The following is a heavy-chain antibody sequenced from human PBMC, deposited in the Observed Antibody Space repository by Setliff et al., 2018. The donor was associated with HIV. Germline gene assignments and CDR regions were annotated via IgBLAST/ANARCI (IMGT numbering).Heavy chain of an antibody. V-gene: IGHV4-38-2*01. CDR2: FYQSGNI. CDR3: ARGGRSWFQNFHGAFDV. Sequence: PSETLSLTCAVYGGSFSNYFWGWIRQSPGKGLEWIGSFYQSGNIYYNPSLKSRVTISVDTSKNQFSLRLTSVTAADTAVYYCARGGRSWFQNFHGAFDVWGQGTMVTVSS. CDR1: GGSFSNYF. D-gene: IGHD3-16*01. J-gene: IGHJ3*01.